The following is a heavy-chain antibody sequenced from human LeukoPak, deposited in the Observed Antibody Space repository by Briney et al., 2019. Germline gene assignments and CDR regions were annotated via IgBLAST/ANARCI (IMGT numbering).Heavy chain of an antibody. CDR2: ISYTGSL. Sequence: SETLSLTCTVSGGSISRGGFSWSWVRQHPGKGLEWIGHISYTGSLYYNPSLESRAAISPDTSKGHFLLSLSSVTAADTAVYYCARSGGYDGWPYYYYYGMDVWGQGTTVTVSS. D-gene: IGHD5-24*01. CDR1: GGSISRGGFS. CDR3: ARSGGYDGWPYYYYYGMDV. J-gene: IGHJ6*02. V-gene: IGHV4-31*03.